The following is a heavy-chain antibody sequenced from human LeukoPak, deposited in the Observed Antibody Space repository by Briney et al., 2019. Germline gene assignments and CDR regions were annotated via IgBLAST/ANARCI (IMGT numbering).Heavy chain of an antibody. V-gene: IGHV1-69*05. D-gene: IGHD2-2*01. CDR2: IIPIFGTA. CDR1: GGTFSSYA. CDR3: ARDSPGYCSSTSCYRWFDP. Sequence: ASVRVSCKASGGTFSSYAISWVRQAPGQGLEWMGGIIPIFGTANYAQKFQGRVTITTDESTSPAYMELSSLRSEDTAVYYCARDSPGYCSSTSCYRWFDPWGQGTLVTVSS. J-gene: IGHJ5*02.